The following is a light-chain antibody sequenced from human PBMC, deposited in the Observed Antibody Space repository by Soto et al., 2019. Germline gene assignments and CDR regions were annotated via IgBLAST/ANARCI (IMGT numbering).Light chain of an antibody. V-gene: IGKV1-39*01. J-gene: IGKJ2*01. CDR2: AAS. CDR3: QQCYSTPPYT. Sequence: DIQMTQSPSSLSASVGDRVTITCRASQSISSYLNWYQQKPGKAPKLLIDAASGLQNGVPSRFSGSGAVTDFPLTISSLQPEDLATYYCQQCYSTPPYTFGQGTKLEIK. CDR1: QSISSY.